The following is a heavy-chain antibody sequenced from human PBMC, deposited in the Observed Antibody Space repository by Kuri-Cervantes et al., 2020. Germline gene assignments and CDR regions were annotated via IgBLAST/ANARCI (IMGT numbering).Heavy chain of an antibody. D-gene: IGHD3-22*01. J-gene: IGHJ3*02. CDR3: AKYYYDSSGWWLDAFDI. Sequence: SETLSLTCTVSGGSISSYYWSWIRQPPGKGLEWIGYIYYSGSTNYNPSLKSRVTISVDTSKNQFSLKLSSVTAAGTAVYYCAKYYYDSSGWWLDAFDIWGQGTMVTVSS. V-gene: IGHV4-59*13. CDR1: GGSISSYY. CDR2: IYYSGST.